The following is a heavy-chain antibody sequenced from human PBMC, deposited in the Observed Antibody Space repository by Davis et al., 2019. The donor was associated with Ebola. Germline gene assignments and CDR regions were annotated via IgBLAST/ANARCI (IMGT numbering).Heavy chain of an antibody. D-gene: IGHD3-3*01. CDR3: ARHYDFWSGYYTPCGMDV. J-gene: IGHJ6*02. Sequence: GESLKISCKGSGYSFTSYWIGWVRQMPGKGLEWMGIIYPGDSDTRYSPSFQGQVTISADKSISTAYLQWSSLKDSDTAIYYCARHYDFWSGYYTPCGMDVWGQGTTVTVSS. CDR2: IYPGDSDT. CDR1: GYSFTSYW. V-gene: IGHV5-51*01.